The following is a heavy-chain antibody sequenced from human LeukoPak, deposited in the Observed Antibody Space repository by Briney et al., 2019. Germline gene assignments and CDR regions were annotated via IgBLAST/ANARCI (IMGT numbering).Heavy chain of an antibody. CDR2: ISSSGSTI. Sequence: GGSLRLSCAASGFTFSSYEMSWVRQAPGKGLEWVSYISSSGSTIYYADSVKGRFTISRDNAKNSLYLQMNSLRAEDTAVYYCARDGIVATFDYWGQGTLVTVSS. V-gene: IGHV3-48*03. D-gene: IGHD5-12*01. CDR1: GFTFSSYE. J-gene: IGHJ4*02. CDR3: ARDGIVATFDY.